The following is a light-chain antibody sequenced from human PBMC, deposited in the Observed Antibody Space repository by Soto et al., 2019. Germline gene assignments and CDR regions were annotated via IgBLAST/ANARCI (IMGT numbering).Light chain of an antibody. CDR1: QSLVHSDGNIY. V-gene: IGKV2-30*02. CDR2: KVS. CDR3: MQSTHWPFT. Sequence: DVVMTQSPLSLPVTLGQPASISCRSSQSLVHSDGNIYLIWFQQRPGPSPRRLIYKVSNRDSGVPYRFSGSGSDTDFTLTISRVEAEDVAIYFCMQSTHWPFTSGPGTKVDIK. J-gene: IGKJ3*01.